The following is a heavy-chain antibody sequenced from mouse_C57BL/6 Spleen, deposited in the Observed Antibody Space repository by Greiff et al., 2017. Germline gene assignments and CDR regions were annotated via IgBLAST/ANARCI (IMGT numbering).Heavy chain of an antibody. CDR2: IHPNSGST. D-gene: IGHD1-1*01. J-gene: IGHJ2*01. CDR1: GYTFTSYW. V-gene: IGHV1-64*01. CDR3: ARDTTVYYFDY. Sequence: QVQLKQPGAELVKPGASVKLSCKASGYTFTSYWMHWVKQRPGQGLEWIGMIHPNSGSTNYNEKFKSKATLTVDKSSSTAYMQLSSLTSEDSAVYYCARDTTVYYFDYWGQGTTLTVSS.